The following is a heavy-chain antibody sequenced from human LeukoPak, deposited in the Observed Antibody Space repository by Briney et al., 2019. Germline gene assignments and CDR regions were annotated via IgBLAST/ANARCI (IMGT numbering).Heavy chain of an antibody. J-gene: IGHJ4*02. CDR2: ISGSGGST. CDR3: AKPIVGATRVGYFDY. V-gene: IGHV3-23*01. CDR1: GFTFSTYA. D-gene: IGHD1-26*01. Sequence: HPGGSLRLSCAASGFTFSTYAMSWVRQAPGKGLEWVSTISGSGGSTYYADSVKGRLTISRDNSKNTLYLQMNSLRAEDTAVYYCAKPIVGATRVGYFDYWGQGTLVTVSS.